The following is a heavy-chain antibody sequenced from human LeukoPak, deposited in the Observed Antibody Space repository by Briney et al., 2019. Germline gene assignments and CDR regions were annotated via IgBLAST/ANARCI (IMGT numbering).Heavy chain of an antibody. J-gene: IGHJ4*02. CDR1: SGSINSSNW. Sequence: PSGTLSHTCAVSSGSINSSNWWSWVRQPPGKGLEWIGEIYHSGSTNYNPSLKSRVIISVDKSKNQFYLKLSSVTAADTAVYYCASLSGSQTLDCWGQGTLVTVSS. D-gene: IGHD1-26*01. V-gene: IGHV4-4*02. CDR2: IYHSGST. CDR3: ASLSGSQTLDC.